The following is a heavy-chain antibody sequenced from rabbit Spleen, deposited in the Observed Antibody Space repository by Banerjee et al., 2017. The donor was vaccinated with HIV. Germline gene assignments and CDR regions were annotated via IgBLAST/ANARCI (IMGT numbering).Heavy chain of an antibody. V-gene: IGHV1S7*01. D-gene: IGHD4-1*01. CDR2: IYTGRGGT. CDR1: GFDFSTYS. J-gene: IGHJ6*01. CDR3: ARYYIFYGMDL. Sequence: QLKETGGGLVQPGGSLKLSCKASGFDFSTYSMSWVRQAPGKGLEWIGAIYTGRGGTDYANWVNGRFTISSDNAQYTVDLQMNSLTAADTATYFCARYYIFYGMDLWGPGTLVTVS.